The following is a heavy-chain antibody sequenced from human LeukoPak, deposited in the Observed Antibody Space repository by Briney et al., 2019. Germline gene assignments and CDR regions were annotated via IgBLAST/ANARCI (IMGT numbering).Heavy chain of an antibody. J-gene: IGHJ4*02. CDR1: GGSIRTYN. Sequence: SETLSLTCTVSGGSIRTYNWRWIRQPPGKGLEWIGYVDYSGSTKYSPSLKSRVTMSVDTSKDQFSLKLSSVTAADTAVYYCARDIGGRYYFHYWGQGTLVTVSS. CDR3: ARDIGGRYYFHY. V-gene: IGHV4-59*01. D-gene: IGHD3-10*01. CDR2: VDYSGST.